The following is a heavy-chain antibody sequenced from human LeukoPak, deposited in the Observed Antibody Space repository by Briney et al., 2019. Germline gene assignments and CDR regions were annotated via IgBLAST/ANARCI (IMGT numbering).Heavy chain of an antibody. Sequence: GGSLRLSCAGSGFTFSSYAMSWVRQAPRKGLEWVSVVSGSGSSTDYADSVKGRFTISRDNSKNTLYLQMSSLSAEDTAVYYCAKMNVLTGYYTPNFDFWGQGTLVTVSS. CDR3: AKMNVLTGYYTPNFDF. CDR1: GFTFSSYA. V-gene: IGHV3-23*01. CDR2: VSGSGSST. D-gene: IGHD3-9*01. J-gene: IGHJ4*02.